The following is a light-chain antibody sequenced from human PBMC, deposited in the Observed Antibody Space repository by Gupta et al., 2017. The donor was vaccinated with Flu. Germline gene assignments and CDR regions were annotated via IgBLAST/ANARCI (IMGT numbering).Light chain of an antibody. CDR1: QSVGGW. CDR3: QQYKSSPYT. J-gene: IGKJ2*01. V-gene: IGKV1-5*03. CDR2: QAS. Sequence: DIQMTQSPSTLSASVGDRVTITCRASQSVGGWLAWYQQKPGKAPNLLIYQASSLQGGVPSRFSGSGSGTEFTLTIRSLQPDDVGTYYCQQYKSSPYTFGQGTKLEIK.